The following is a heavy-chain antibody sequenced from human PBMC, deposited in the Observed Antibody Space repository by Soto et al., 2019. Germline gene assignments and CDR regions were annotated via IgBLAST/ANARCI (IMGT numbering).Heavy chain of an antibody. CDR2: IYYSGST. V-gene: IGHV4-59*08. CDR1: GGSISSYY. D-gene: IGHD4-17*01. Sequence: PSATLSLTCTVSGGSISSYYWSWIRQPPGKGLEWIGYIYYSGSTNYNPSLKSRVTISVDTSKNQFSLKLSSVTAADTAVYYCARAENDYGGNPAAFDIWGQGTMVTVSS. CDR3: ARAENDYGGNPAAFDI. J-gene: IGHJ3*02.